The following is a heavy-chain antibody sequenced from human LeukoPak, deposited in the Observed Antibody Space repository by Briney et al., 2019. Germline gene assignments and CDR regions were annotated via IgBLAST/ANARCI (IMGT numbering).Heavy chain of an antibody. CDR2: IIPIFGTA. CDR3: ARFGYSSSWDYYFDY. Sequence: ASVKVSCKASGGTFSSYAISWVRQAPGQGLECMGGIIPIFGTANYAQKFQGRVTITADKSTSTAYMELSSLRSEDTAVYYCARFGYSSSWDYYFDYWGQGTLVTVSS. J-gene: IGHJ4*02. V-gene: IGHV1-69*06. D-gene: IGHD6-13*01. CDR1: GGTFSSYA.